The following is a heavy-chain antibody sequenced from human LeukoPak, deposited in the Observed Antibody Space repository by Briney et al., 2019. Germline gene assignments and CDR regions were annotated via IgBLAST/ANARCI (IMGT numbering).Heavy chain of an antibody. Sequence: SETLSLTFTVSGGSISSHYWSWIRQPPGKGLEWIGYIYYSGSTNYNPSLKSRVTISVDTSKNQFSLKLSSVTAADTAVYYCARERRYGMDVWGQGTTVTVSS. V-gene: IGHV4-59*11. CDR2: IYYSGST. D-gene: IGHD6-25*01. CDR3: ARERRYGMDV. J-gene: IGHJ6*02. CDR1: GGSISSHY.